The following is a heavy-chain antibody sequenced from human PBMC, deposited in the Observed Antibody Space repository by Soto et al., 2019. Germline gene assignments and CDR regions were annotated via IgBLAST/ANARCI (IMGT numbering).Heavy chain of an antibody. D-gene: IGHD3-10*01. CDR2: ISRASTVI. CDR3: ATRGDLTANGAFDF. J-gene: IGHJ3*01. Sequence: LRLSCAASGFTFSSYAMHWVRQGPGKGLGWVSAISRASTVIFSADSVKGRFNIFRDNAQNLLYLQMNTLRAEDTAVYYCATRGDLTANGAFDFWGQGTVVTASS. CDR1: GFTFSSYA. V-gene: IGHV3-21*04.